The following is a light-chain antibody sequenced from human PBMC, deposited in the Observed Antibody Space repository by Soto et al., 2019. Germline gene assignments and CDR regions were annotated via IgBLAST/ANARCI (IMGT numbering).Light chain of an antibody. J-gene: IGKJ1*01. CDR3: QQYGHAPQT. Sequence: EIVLTQSPGTLSLSPEERATLSCRASQSVTSSYLAWYQQKPGQAPRLLIYAASSRATGIPDRFSGTGSGTDFTLIISRLEPEDFGVYYCQQYGHAPQTFGQGTKVEIK. CDR2: AAS. V-gene: IGKV3-20*01. CDR1: QSVTSSY.